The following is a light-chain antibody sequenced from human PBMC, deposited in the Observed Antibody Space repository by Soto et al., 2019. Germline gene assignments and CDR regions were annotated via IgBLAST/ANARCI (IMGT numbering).Light chain of an antibody. CDR2: KAS. CDR3: LQDYNYPRT. CDR1: QSISSW. Sequence: DIQSTQSPSTPSASVGDRVTITCRASQSISSWLAWYQQKTGKAPKLLIYKASSLESGVPSRFSGSGSGTEFTLTISSLQTEDFATYYCLQDYNYPRTFGQGTKVDIK. V-gene: IGKV1-5*03. J-gene: IGKJ1*01.